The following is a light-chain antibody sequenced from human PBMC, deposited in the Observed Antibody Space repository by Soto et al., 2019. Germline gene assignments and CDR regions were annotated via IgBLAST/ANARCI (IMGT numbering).Light chain of an antibody. CDR3: QQSYSTPRT. Sequence: DIQMTQSPSSLSASVGDRVTITCRASQSITTYLNWYQQKPGKAPKLLFYATSSLQSGVPSRFSGSGSGPDFTLTISSLQPEDFATYYCQQSYSTPRTFGGGTKVEIK. CDR1: QSITTY. V-gene: IGKV1-39*01. CDR2: ATS. J-gene: IGKJ4*01.